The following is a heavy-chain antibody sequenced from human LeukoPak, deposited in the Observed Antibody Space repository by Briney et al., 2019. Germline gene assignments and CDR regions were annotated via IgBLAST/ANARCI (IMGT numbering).Heavy chain of an antibody. J-gene: IGHJ5*02. CDR3: AKNLGYCSGGRCYSGPNWFDP. Sequence: PGGSLRLSCAASGFTFSSYAMSWVRQAPGKGLEWVSAISGSDGGTYYADSVKGRFTISRDNSKNTLYLQMNSLRAEDTAVYYCAKNLGYCSGGRCYSGPNWFDPWGQGTLVTVSS. CDR1: GFTFSSYA. CDR2: ISGSDGGT. V-gene: IGHV3-23*01. D-gene: IGHD2-15*01.